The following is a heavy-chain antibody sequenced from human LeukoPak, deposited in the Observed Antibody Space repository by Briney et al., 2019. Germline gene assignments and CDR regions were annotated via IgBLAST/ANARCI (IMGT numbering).Heavy chain of an antibody. CDR3: AKVQSDIVGAVFFAFDV. Sequence: GGSLRLSCEVSGFTFNSYGMNWVRQAPGKGLEWVSSITANGTVMFYTDSLRGRFTISRDNAKKSLYLQMNSLRVEDTAVYYFAKVQSDIVGAVFFAFDVWGQGTMVSVSS. J-gene: IGHJ3*01. CDR2: ITANGTVM. CDR1: GFTFNSYG. V-gene: IGHV3-21*01. D-gene: IGHD1-26*01.